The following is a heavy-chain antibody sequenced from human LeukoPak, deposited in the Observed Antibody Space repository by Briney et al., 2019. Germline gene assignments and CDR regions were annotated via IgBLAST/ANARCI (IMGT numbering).Heavy chain of an antibody. D-gene: IGHD3-9*01. CDR1: GGSISSYY. Sequence: SETLSLTCTVSGGSISSYYWSWIRQPPGKGLEWIGYIYYSGSTNYNPSLKSRVTISVDTSKNQFPLKLSSVTAADTAVYYCARDYYDILTGDPYGMDVWGKGTTVTVSS. CDR3: ARDYYDILTGDPYGMDV. CDR2: IYYSGST. J-gene: IGHJ6*04. V-gene: IGHV4-59*01.